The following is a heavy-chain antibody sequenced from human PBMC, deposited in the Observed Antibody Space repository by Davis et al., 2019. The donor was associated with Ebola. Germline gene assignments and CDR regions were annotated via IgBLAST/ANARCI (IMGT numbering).Heavy chain of an antibody. CDR2: IFPSDSYT. J-gene: IGHJ6*02. Sequence: GESLKISCKGSGYTFTSYWISWVRQMPGKGLEWMGRIFPSDSYTNYSPSFQGHVTISADKSISTAYLQWSSLKASDTAMYYCARFRSRNYYYYGMDVWGQGTTVTVSS. CDR1: GYTFTSYW. CDR3: ARFRSRNYYYYGMDV. V-gene: IGHV5-10-1*01. D-gene: IGHD1-14*01.